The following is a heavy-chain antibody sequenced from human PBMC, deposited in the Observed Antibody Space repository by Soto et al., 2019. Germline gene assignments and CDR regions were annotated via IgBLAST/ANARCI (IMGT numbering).Heavy chain of an antibody. CDR1: GYTFTSYG. V-gene: IGHV1-18*01. CDR3: ARDHRADTAMVEFFDY. CDR2: IIPILGIA. Sequence: ASVKVSCKASGYTFTSYGISWVRQAPGQGLEWMGRIIPILGIANYAQKLQGRVTITTDTSTSTAYMELRSLRSDDTAVYYCARDHRADTAMVEFFDYWGQGTLVTVSS. D-gene: IGHD5-18*01. J-gene: IGHJ4*02.